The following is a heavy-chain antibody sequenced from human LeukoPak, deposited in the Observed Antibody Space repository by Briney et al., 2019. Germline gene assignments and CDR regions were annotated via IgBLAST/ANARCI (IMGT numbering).Heavy chain of an antibody. Sequence: ASVKVSCKASGYTFTGYYMHWVRQAPGQGLEWMGWINPNSGGTNYAQKFQGWVTMTRDTSTSTVYMELSSLRSEDTAVYYCARELKYYDILTGYSAAPWGQGTLVTVSS. CDR3: ARELKYYDILTGYSAAP. J-gene: IGHJ5*02. CDR2: INPNSGGT. CDR1: GYTFTGYY. V-gene: IGHV1-2*04. D-gene: IGHD3-9*01.